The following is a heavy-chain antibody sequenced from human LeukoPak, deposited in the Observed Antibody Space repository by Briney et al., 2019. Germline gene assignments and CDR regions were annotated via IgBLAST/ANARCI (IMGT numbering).Heavy chain of an antibody. CDR3: AKEEVVGATSGYYYYYMDV. Sequence: GGSLRLSCAASGFTFSSYGMHWVRQAPGKGLEWVAFIRYDGSNKYYADSVKGRFTISRDNSKNTLYLQMNSLRAEDTAVYYCAKEEVVGATSGYYYYYMDVWGKGTTVTISS. CDR2: IRYDGSNK. V-gene: IGHV3-30*02. CDR1: GFTFSSYG. J-gene: IGHJ6*03. D-gene: IGHD1-26*01.